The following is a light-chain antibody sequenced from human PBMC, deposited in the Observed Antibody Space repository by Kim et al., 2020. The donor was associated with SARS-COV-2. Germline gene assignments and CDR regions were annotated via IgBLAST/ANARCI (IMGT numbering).Light chain of an antibody. J-gene: IGLJ3*02. CDR1: NIGSKS. Sequence: GKTARITSGGNNIGSKSVHWYQQKPGQAPVLVIYYDSDRPSGIPERFSGSNSGNTATLTISRVEAGDEADYYCQVWDSSSDHPYWVFGGGTQLTVL. CDR3: QVWDSSSDHPYWV. V-gene: IGLV3-21*04. CDR2: YDS.